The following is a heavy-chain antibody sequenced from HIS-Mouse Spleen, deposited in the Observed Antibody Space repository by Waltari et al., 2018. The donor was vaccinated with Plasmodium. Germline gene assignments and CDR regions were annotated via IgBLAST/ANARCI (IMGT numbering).Heavy chain of an antibody. CDR3: ASSWYWYFDL. CDR1: GFTLSSYW. CDR2: KKQDGSEK. D-gene: IGHD6-13*01. V-gene: IGHV3-7*01. J-gene: IGHJ2*01. Sequence: EVQLLESGGGLVQPGGSLRLSCAASGFTLSSYWMSWVRQAPGKGLEWVANKKQDGSEKYYVDSVKGRFTISRDNAKNSLYLQMNSLRAEDTAVYYCASSWYWYFDLWGRGTLVTVSS.